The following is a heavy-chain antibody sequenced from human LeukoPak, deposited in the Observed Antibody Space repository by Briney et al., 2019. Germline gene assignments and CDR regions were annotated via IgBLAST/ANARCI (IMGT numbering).Heavy chain of an antibody. Sequence: PGGSLRLSCAASGFTFISYEMNWVRQAPGKGLEWVSYISSSGSTIYYADSVKGRFTISRDNAKNSLYLQMNSLRAEDTAVYYCELGDSSSWYEGDYFDYWGQGTLVTVSS. V-gene: IGHV3-48*03. J-gene: IGHJ4*02. D-gene: IGHD6-13*01. CDR1: GFTFISYE. CDR3: ELGDSSSWYEGDYFDY. CDR2: ISSSGSTI.